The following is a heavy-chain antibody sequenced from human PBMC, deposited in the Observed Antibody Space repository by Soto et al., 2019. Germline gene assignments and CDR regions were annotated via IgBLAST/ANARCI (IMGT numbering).Heavy chain of an antibody. V-gene: IGHV1-69*13. Sequence: ASVKVSCKASGGTFSSYAISWVRQAPGQGLEWMGGIIPIFGTANYAQKFQGRVTITADESTSTAYMELSSLRSEDTAVYYCARDQAIVGATTKGYYYGMDVWGQGTTVTVSS. CDR3: ARDQAIVGATTKGYYYGMDV. CDR2: IIPIFGTA. J-gene: IGHJ6*02. CDR1: GGTFSSYA. D-gene: IGHD1-26*01.